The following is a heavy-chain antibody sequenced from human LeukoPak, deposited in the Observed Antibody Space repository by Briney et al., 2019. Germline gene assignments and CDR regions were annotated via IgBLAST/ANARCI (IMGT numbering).Heavy chain of an antibody. CDR1: GFTFSSYG. V-gene: IGHV3-23*01. CDR2: ISGSGGST. CDR3: AKAMKKWSGGELDY. D-gene: IGHD3-10*01. J-gene: IGHJ4*02. Sequence: PGGSLRLSCAASGFTFSSYGMSWVRQAPGKGLEWVSAISGSGGSTYYADSVKGRFTISRDNSKNTLYLQMNSLRAEDTAVYYCAKAMKKWSGGELDYWGQGTLVTVSS.